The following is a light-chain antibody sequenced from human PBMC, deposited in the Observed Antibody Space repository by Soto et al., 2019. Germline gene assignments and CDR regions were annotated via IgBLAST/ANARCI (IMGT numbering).Light chain of an antibody. J-gene: IGKJ5*01. CDR1: QSVRTK. CDR3: QQYNDWPPVT. CDR2: GAS. V-gene: IGKV3-15*01. Sequence: EIVMTQSPATLSVSPGEGATLSCRASQSVRTKLAWYQQKAGQAPRLLIYGASTRATGVPARFSGSRSGTEFTLTISSLQSEDLAVYYCQQYNDWPPVTFGQGTRLEIK.